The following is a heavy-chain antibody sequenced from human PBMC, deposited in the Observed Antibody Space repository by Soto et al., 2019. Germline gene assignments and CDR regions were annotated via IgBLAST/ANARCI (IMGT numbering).Heavy chain of an antibody. Sequence: GGSLRLSCAASGFTFSSYGMHWVRQAPGKGLEWVAVISYDGSNKYYADSVKGRFTISRDNSKNTLYLQMNSLRAEDTAVYYCAKDQGYYDSSGYYFDHWGQGTLVTVSS. J-gene: IGHJ4*02. CDR3: AKDQGYYDSSGYYFDH. CDR2: ISYDGSNK. CDR1: GFTFSSYG. D-gene: IGHD3-22*01. V-gene: IGHV3-30*18.